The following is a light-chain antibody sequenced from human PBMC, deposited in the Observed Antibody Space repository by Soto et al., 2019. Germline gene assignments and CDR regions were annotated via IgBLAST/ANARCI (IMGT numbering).Light chain of an antibody. Sequence: VLTQSPATLSLSPGERATLSCRASQNVGTFLAWYQLKPGQAPRLVIFDASNRAAGIPDRFSGSGSGTEFTLSISSLQSTDFAVYYCQQYYDWPSLTFGGGTKVEIK. CDR3: QQYYDWPSLT. CDR1: QNVGTF. J-gene: IGKJ4*01. CDR2: DAS. V-gene: IGKV3-11*01.